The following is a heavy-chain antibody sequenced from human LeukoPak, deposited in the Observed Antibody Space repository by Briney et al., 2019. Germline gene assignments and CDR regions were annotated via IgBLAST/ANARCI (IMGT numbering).Heavy chain of an antibody. Sequence: SETLSLTCAVYGGSFSGYYWSWIRQPPGKGLEWIGEINRSGSTNYNPSLKSRVTISVDTSKNQFSLKLSTVTAADPAVYYCARGPLANRPRGFDPWGQGTLVTVSS. V-gene: IGHV4-34*01. CDR3: ARGPLANRPRGFDP. J-gene: IGHJ5*02. CDR2: INRSGST. D-gene: IGHD1-14*01. CDR1: GGSFSGYY.